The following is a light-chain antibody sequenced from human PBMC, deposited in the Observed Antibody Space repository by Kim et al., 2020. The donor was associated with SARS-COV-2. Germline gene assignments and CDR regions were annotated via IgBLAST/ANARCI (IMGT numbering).Light chain of an antibody. J-gene: IGLJ1*01. CDR3: QAWDRNTAYV. CDR2: QDM. Sequence: SYELTQPPSVSVPPGQTASITCSGDNLGAKYVSWYQQKPGQSPVLVIYQDMQRPSGIPERFSGSNSGNTATLTISGTQAMDEADYYCQAWDRNTAYVFGTGTKVTVL. CDR1: NLGAKY. V-gene: IGLV3-1*01.